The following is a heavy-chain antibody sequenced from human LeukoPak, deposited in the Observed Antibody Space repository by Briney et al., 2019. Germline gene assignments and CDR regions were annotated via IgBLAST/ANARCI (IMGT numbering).Heavy chain of an antibody. V-gene: IGHV4-4*07. CDR2: IYTSGST. CDR3: ARGEAFVFDY. CDR1: GGSIGTYY. Sequence: SETLSLTCTVSGGSIGTYYWSWIRQSAGKGLEWIGRIYTSGSTNYNPSLKSRVTMSVDTSKNQFSLKLSSVTAADTAVYYCARGEAFVFDYWGQGTLVTVSS. J-gene: IGHJ4*02. D-gene: IGHD3-16*01.